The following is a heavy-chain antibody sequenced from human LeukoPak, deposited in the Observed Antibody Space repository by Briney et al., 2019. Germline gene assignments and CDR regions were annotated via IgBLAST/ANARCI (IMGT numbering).Heavy chain of an antibody. CDR3: AREMATIFDY. Sequence: SVKVSCKASGGTFSSYAISWVRQAPGQGLEWMGGIIPIFGTANYAQKLQGRVTMTTDTSTSTAYMELRSLRSDDTAVYYCAREMATIFDYRGQGTLVTVSS. CDR2: IIPIFGTA. J-gene: IGHJ4*02. CDR1: GGTFSSYA. D-gene: IGHD5-24*01. V-gene: IGHV1-69*05.